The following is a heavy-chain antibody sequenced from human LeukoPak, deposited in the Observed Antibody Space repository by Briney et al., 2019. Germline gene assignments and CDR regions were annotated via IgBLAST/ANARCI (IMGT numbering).Heavy chain of an antibody. CDR1: GFTFSSYS. CDR3: ARGYGSGSPYYFDY. J-gene: IGHJ4*02. Sequence: GESLRLSCAASGFTFSSYSMNWVRQAPGKGLEWVSSISSSSSYIYYADSVKGRFTISRDNAKNSLYLQMNSLRAEDTAVYYCARGYGSGSPYYFDYWGQGTLVTVSS. D-gene: IGHD3-10*01. V-gene: IGHV3-21*01. CDR2: ISSSSSYI.